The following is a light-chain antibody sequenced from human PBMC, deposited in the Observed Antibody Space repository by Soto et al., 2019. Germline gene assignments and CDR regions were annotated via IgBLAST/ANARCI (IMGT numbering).Light chain of an antibody. V-gene: IGLV2-14*01. J-gene: IGLJ3*02. CDR2: DVS. Sequence: QSALTQPASVSGSPGQSITISCTGTSSDVGGYNYVSWYQQHPGKAPKLMIYDVSNRPSGVSNCFSGSKSGNTASLTISGLQADDAADYYCTSYTSISTRVFGGGTQLTVL. CDR1: SSDVGGYNY. CDR3: TSYTSISTRV.